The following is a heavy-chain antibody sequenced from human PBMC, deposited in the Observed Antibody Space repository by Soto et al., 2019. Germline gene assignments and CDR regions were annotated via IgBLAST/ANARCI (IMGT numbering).Heavy chain of an antibody. D-gene: IGHD5-12*01. J-gene: IGHJ4*02. V-gene: IGHV4-59*01. CDR1: GDSISAYS. Sequence: QVQLQVSGPGLVKPSETLSLTCTVSGDSISAYSWSWVRQPPGKGLEWIGNIHYNGNTKYSPSLKSRVTMSVDMSKKRFSLRLISVTAADTAIYFCAREGNLGRWLQPLDFWGQGTMVTVSS. CDR3: AREGNLGRWLQPLDF. CDR2: IHYNGNT.